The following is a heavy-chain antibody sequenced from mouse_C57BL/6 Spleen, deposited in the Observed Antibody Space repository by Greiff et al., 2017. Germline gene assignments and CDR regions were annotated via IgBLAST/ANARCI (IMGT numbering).Heavy chain of an antibody. CDR3: ARDGMDY. V-gene: IGHV5-17*01. CDR1: GFTFSDYG. CDR2: ISSGSSTI. J-gene: IGHJ4*01. Sequence: EVKLMESGGGLVKPGGSLTLSCAASGFTFSDYGMHWVRQAPEKGLEWVAYISSGSSTIYYADTVKGRFTISRDNAKNTLFLQMTRLRSEYTGMYYCARDGMDYWGQGTTVTVSS.